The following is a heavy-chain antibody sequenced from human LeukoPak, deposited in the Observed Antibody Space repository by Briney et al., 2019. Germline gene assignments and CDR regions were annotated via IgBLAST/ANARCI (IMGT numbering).Heavy chain of an antibody. D-gene: IGHD1-14*01. Sequence: AGGSLRLSCAASGFTVSSNYMSWVRQAPGKGLEWVSVIYSGGSTYYADSVKGRFTISRDNSKNTLYLQMNSLRAEDTAVYYCARDSATGYPFDYWGQGTLVTVSS. V-gene: IGHV3-53*01. CDR1: GFTVSSNY. J-gene: IGHJ4*02. CDR3: ARDSATGYPFDY. CDR2: IYSGGST.